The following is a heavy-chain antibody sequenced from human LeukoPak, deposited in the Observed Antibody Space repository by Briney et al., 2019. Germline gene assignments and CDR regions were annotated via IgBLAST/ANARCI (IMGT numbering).Heavy chain of an antibody. J-gene: IGHJ4*02. V-gene: IGHV3-21*01. CDR1: GFTFSSYS. CDR3: ARDHRGSPNYDSSGPLDY. CDR2: ISTSSSYI. Sequence: GGSLRLSCAASGFTFSSYSRSWVRQAPGKGLEWVSSISTSSSYIYYADSVKGRFTISRDNAKNSLYLQMNSLRAEDTAVYYCARDHRGSPNYDSSGPLDYWGQGTLVTVSS. D-gene: IGHD3-22*01.